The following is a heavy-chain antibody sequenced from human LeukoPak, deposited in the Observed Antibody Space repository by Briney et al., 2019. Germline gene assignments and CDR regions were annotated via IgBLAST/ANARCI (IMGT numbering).Heavy chain of an antibody. CDR1: GFTFSGSA. V-gene: IGHV3-73*01. D-gene: IGHD3-10*01. J-gene: IGHJ4*02. Sequence: GGSLRLSCAASGFTFSGSAMHWVRQASGKGLEWVGRIRSKANSYATAYAASVKGRFTISRDDSKNTAYLQMNSLKTEVTAVYYCTSPRSSGSYYWNYWGQGTLVTVSS. CDR2: IRSKANSYAT. CDR3: TSPRSSGSYYWNY.